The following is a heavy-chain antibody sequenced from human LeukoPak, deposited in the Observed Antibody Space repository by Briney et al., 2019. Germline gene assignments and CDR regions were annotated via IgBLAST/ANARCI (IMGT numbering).Heavy chain of an antibody. V-gene: IGHV6-1*01. CDR3: AGEGGLGSLN. CDR1: GDSVSNNRAS. Sequence: SQTLSLTCVISGDSVSNNRASWNWIRQPPSRGLEWLGRTYYRSKWYNDYAVSVKSRITINPDTSRNQFSLQLNSVTPEDTAVYHCAGEGGLGSLNWGQGTLVTVSS. J-gene: IGHJ4*02. CDR2: TYYRSKWYN. D-gene: IGHD3-10*01.